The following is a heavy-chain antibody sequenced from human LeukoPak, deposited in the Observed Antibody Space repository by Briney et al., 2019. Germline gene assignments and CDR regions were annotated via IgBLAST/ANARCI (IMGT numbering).Heavy chain of an antibody. Sequence: SVKVSCKASGGTFGSYATSWVRQAPGQGLEWMGGIIPIFGTANYAQKFQGRVTITADESTSTAYMELSSLRSEDTAVYYCARSMVRGVILNYWGQGTLVTVSS. CDR3: ARSMVRGVILNY. J-gene: IGHJ4*02. D-gene: IGHD3-10*01. V-gene: IGHV1-69*13. CDR2: IIPIFGTA. CDR1: GGTFGSYA.